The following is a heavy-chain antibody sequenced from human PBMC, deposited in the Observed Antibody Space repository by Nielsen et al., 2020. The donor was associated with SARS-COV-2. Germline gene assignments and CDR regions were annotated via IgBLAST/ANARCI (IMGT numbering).Heavy chain of an antibody. Sequence: GESLKISCAASGFTFSSYAMSWVRQAPGKGLEWVSAISGSGGSTYYADSVKGRFTISRDNSKNTLYLQMNSLRAEDTAVYYCARHQLWLSFARFDPWGQGTLVTVSS. CDR3: ARHQLWLSFARFDP. CDR2: ISGSGGST. J-gene: IGHJ5*02. V-gene: IGHV3-23*01. CDR1: GFTFSSYA. D-gene: IGHD5-18*01.